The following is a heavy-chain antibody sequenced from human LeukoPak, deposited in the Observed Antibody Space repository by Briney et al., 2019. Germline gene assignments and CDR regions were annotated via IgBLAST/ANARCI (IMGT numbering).Heavy chain of an antibody. CDR3: AKDQRITMIVVVITPPDY. J-gene: IGHJ4*02. Sequence: GGSLRLSCAASGFTFSSYSMNWVRQAPGKGLEWVSSISSSSSYIYYADSVKGRFTISRDNAKNSLYLQMNSLRAEDTAVYYCAKDQRITMIVVVITPPDYWGQGTLVTVSS. CDR1: GFTFSSYS. V-gene: IGHV3-21*04. D-gene: IGHD3-22*01. CDR2: ISSSSSYI.